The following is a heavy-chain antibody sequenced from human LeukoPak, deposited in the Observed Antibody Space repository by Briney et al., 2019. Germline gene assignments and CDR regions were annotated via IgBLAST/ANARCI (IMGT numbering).Heavy chain of an antibody. CDR2: ISGSGGST. CDR1: GFTFSTYT. J-gene: IGHJ4*02. CDR3: AKDLPKSRGVVVPAAMRGFDY. D-gene: IGHD2-2*01. V-gene: IGHV3-23*01. Sequence: GGSLRLSCAASGFTFSTYTINWVRQAPGKGLEWVSAISGSGGSTYYADSVKGRFTISRDNSKNTLYLQMNSLRAEDTAVYYCAKDLPKSRGVVVPAAMRGFDYWGQGTLVTVSS.